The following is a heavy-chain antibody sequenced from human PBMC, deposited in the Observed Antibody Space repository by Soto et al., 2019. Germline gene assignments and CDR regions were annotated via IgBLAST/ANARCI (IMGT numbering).Heavy chain of an antibody. CDR3: ARVIYYDSRLDP. CDR1: GGSISSYY. V-gene: IGHV4-59*01. J-gene: IGHJ5*02. CDR2: IYYSGST. Sequence: KPSETLSLTCTVSGGSISSYYWSWIRQPPGKGLEWIGYIYYSGSTNYNPSLKSRVTISVDTSKNQFSLKLSSVTAADTAVYYCARVIYYDSRLDPWGQGTLVTVSS. D-gene: IGHD3-22*01.